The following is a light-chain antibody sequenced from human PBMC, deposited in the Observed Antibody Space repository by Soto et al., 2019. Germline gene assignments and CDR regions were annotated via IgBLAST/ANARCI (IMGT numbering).Light chain of an antibody. CDR3: QQYNSYRYT. V-gene: IGKV1-5*01. Sequence: DIQMTQSPSTLSASVGDRVTITCRASQSISSWLAWYPQKPGKAPKLLIYGASSMESGVPSRFSGSGSGTESTLTISSLQPDDFATYYCQQYNSYRYTFGQGTKLEIK. CDR1: QSISSW. J-gene: IGKJ2*01. CDR2: GAS.